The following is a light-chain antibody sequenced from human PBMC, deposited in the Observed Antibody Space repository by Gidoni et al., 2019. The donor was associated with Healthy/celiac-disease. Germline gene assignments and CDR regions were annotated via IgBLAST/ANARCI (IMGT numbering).Light chain of an antibody. CDR2: AAS. CDR3: QQSYG. Sequence: DIQMTQSPSSLSASVGDRVTITCRASQSISSYLNWYQQKPGKAPKLLIYAASSLQSGVPSRFSGSGSGTDFTLTISSLQPEDFATYYCQQSYGFGPXTKVDIK. J-gene: IGKJ3*01. CDR1: QSISSY. V-gene: IGKV1-39*01.